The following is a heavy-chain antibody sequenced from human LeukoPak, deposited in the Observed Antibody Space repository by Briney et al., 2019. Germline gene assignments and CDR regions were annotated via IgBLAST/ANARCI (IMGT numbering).Heavy chain of an antibody. CDR2: ISGSGVST. V-gene: IGHV3-23*01. CDR1: GFTFSTYA. J-gene: IGHJ4*02. D-gene: IGHD6-6*01. CDR3: AKEYSSSLYYFDY. Sequence: PGGSLRLSCAASGFTFSTYAMSWVRQAPGKGLEWVSAISGSGVSTYYADSVKGRFTISRDTSKNTPYLQMNSLRAEDTAVYYCAKEYSSSLYYFDYWGQGTLVTVSS.